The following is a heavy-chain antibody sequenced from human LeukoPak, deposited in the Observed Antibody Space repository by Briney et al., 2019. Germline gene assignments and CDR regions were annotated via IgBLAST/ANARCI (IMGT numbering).Heavy chain of an antibody. J-gene: IGHJ4*02. CDR3: AKDGQL. D-gene: IGHD5-24*01. V-gene: IGHV3-23*01. CDR2: ISGSGGST. Sequence: GGSLRLSCVVSGFTFSSYAMSWVRQAPGKGLEWVSGISGSGGSTYYADSVKGRVTISRDNSKDTLYLQMNSLRAGDTAVYYCAKDGQLRGQGTLVTVSS. CDR1: GFTFSSYA.